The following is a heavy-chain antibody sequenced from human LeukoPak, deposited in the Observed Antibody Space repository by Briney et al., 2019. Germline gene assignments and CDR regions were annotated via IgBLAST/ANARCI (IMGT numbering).Heavy chain of an antibody. V-gene: IGHV3-30*18. J-gene: IGHJ4*02. CDR1: GFTFSSYG. CDR3: AKGQARGIQLWLHFDY. CDR2: ISYDGSNK. D-gene: IGHD5-18*01. Sequence: GRSLRLSCAASGFTFSSYGMHWVRQAPGKGLEWVAVISYDGSNKYYADSVKGRFTISRDNSKNTLYLQMNSLRAEDTAVYYCAKGQARGIQLWLHFDYWGQGTLVTVSS.